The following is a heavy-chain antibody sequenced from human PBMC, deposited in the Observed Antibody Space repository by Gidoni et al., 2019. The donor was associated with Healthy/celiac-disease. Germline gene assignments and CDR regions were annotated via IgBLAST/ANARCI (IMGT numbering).Heavy chain of an antibody. CDR2: ISYDGSNK. Sequence: QVQLVESGGGVVQPGRSLRLSCAASGFTFSSYGMHWVRQAPGKGLEWVAVISYDGSNKYYADSVKGRFTISRDNSKNTLYLQMNSLRAEDTAVYYCAKDNSGYGMDVWGQGTTVTVSS. CDR3: AKDNSGYGMDV. V-gene: IGHV3-30*18. J-gene: IGHJ6*02. CDR1: GFTFSSYG. D-gene: IGHD1-20*01.